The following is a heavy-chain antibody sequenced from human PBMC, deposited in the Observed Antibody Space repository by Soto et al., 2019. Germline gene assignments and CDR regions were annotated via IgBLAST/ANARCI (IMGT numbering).Heavy chain of an antibody. D-gene: IGHD3-22*01. CDR2: IIPIFGTA. CDR3: AREYYRYDSSGYQGRPENWFDP. V-gene: IGHV1-69*13. J-gene: IGHJ5*02. CDR1: GGTFSSYA. Sequence: ASVKVSCKASGGTFSSYAISWVRQAPGQGLEWMGGIIPIFGTANYAQKFQGRVTITADESTSTAYMELSSLRSEDTAVYYCAREYYRYDSSGYQGRPENWFDPWGQGTLVTVSS.